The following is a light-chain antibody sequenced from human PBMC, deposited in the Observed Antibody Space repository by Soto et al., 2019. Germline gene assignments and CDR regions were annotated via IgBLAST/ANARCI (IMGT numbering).Light chain of an antibody. V-gene: IGKV3-11*01. CDR3: QQRSNWVFT. Sequence: EIVLTQSPATLSLSPGERATLSCRASQSVSSYLAWYQQKPGQAPRLLIYDASNRATGIPARFSGSGSGTDFTLTISSLEPEEFAFYYCQQRSNWVFTFGPGTKVDIK. CDR1: QSVSSY. J-gene: IGKJ3*01. CDR2: DAS.